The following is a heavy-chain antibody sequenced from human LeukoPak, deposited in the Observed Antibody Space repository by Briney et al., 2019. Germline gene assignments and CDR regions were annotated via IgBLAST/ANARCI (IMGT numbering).Heavy chain of an antibody. D-gene: IGHD2-15*01. CDR1: GYTFTSYG. V-gene: IGHV1-18*01. CDR3: ARAGVDAIGRENYYYYYMDV. Sequence: ASVKVSCKASGYTFTSYGISWVRQAPGQGLEWMGWISAYNGNTNYAQKLQGRVTMTTDTSTSTAYMELRSLRSDDTAVYYCARAGVDAIGRENYYYYYMDVWGKGATVTVSS. CDR2: ISAYNGNT. J-gene: IGHJ6*03.